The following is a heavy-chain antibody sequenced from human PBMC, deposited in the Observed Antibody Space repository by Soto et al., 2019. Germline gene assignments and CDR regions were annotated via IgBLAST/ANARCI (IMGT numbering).Heavy chain of an antibody. CDR3: GRDAGRRFDY. CDR2: MNRDGSEK. J-gene: IGHJ4*02. Sequence: PGGSLRLSCAASGFTFSSYWMTWARQAPGKGLEWVASMNRDGSEKRYVDSVEGRFTISRDNAKNSLFLQMNSLSPDDTAVYYCGRDAGRRFDYWGQGSLVNVSS. CDR1: GFTFSSYW. V-gene: IGHV3-7*01. D-gene: IGHD6-13*01.